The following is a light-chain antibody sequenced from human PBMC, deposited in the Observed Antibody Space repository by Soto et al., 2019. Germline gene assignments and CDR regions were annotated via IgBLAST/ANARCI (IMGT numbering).Light chain of an antibody. CDR3: QKHDSWPRT. CDR1: QSVSSN. J-gene: IGKJ1*01. CDR2: GAS. Sequence: EKLMTQYPETLCVSPGEIATPHRRASQSVSSNLAWYQQKPGQAPRLLTHGASTRATGVPAKVSGSGSGTEFTLTISSLQSEDFAVYYCQKHDSWPRTCGQGTTGDIK. V-gene: IGKV3-15*01.